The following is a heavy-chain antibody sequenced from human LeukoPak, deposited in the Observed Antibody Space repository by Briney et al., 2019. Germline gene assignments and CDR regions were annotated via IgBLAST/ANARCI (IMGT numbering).Heavy chain of an antibody. CDR1: GFTFSSYG. Sequence: PGGSLRLSCAASGFTFSSYGMHWVRQAPGKGLEWVAVISYDGSNKYHADSVKGRFTISRDNSKNTLYLQMNSLRAEDTAVYYCAKAYGSGSPILQGFDPWGQGTLVTVSS. CDR2: ISYDGSNK. CDR3: AKAYGSGSPILQGFDP. J-gene: IGHJ5*02. V-gene: IGHV3-30*18. D-gene: IGHD3-10*01.